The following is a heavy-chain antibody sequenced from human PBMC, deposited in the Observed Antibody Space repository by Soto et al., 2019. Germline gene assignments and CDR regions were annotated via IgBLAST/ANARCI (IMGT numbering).Heavy chain of an antibody. J-gene: IGHJ6*03. CDR2: IYYSGST. Sequence: SETLSLTCTVSGGSISSYYWSWIRQPPGKGLEWIGYIYYSGSTNYNPSLKSRVTISVDTSKNQFSLKLSSVTAADTAVYYCARQDYSPYYYYMDVWGKGTTVTVSS. V-gene: IGHV4-59*08. CDR1: GGSISSYY. D-gene: IGHD4-4*01. CDR3: ARQDYSPYYYYMDV.